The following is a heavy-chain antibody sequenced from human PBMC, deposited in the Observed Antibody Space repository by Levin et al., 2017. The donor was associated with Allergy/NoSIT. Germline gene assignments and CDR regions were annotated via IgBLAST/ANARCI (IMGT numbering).Heavy chain of an antibody. CDR3: AREGVWTAGTRAGSDGNCGY. CDR1: GYTFTGYY. V-gene: IGHV1-2*02. D-gene: IGHD3-10*01. J-gene: IGHJ4*02. CDR2: INPNSGGP. Sequence: GASVKVSCKASGYTFTGYYMHWVRQAPGQGLEWMGWINPNSGGPNYAQKFQGRVTMTRDTSISTAYMELSRLRSDDTAVYYCAREGVWTAGTRAGSDGNCGYWGQGTLVTVSS.